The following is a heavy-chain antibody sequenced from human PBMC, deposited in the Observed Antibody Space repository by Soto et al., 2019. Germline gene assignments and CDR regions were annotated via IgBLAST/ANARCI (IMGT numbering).Heavy chain of an antibody. CDR3: VRARGYYGMDV. J-gene: IGHJ6*02. CDR2: ISSDGITI. CDR1: GFTFSNCW. V-gene: IGHV3-74*01. Sequence: GGSLRLSCAASGFTFSNCWMHWVRQPPGKGLVWVALISSDGITISYADSVRGRFTISRDNAKNTLYLQMNSLRAEDTAMYYCVRARGYYGMDVWGQGTAVTVSS.